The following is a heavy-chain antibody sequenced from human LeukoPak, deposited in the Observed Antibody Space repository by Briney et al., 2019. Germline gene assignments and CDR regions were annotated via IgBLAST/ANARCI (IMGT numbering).Heavy chain of an antibody. Sequence: PGGSLRLSCAASGFTFSSYSMNWVRQAPGKGLEWVSYISSSSSTIYYADSVKGRFTISRDNAKNSLYLQMNSLRAEDTAVYYCARGPYYYDSSGYERTAAIRDFDYWGQGTLVTVSS. D-gene: IGHD3-22*01. CDR3: ARGPYYYDSSGYERTAAIRDFDY. CDR1: GFTFSSYS. CDR2: ISSSSSTI. J-gene: IGHJ4*02. V-gene: IGHV3-48*01.